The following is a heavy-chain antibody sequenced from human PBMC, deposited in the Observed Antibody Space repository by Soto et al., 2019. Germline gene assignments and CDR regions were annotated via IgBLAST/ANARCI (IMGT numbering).Heavy chain of an antibody. CDR1: GFTFSDYS. CDR2: ISGSGTNT. V-gene: IGHV3-23*01. D-gene: IGHD1-1*01. CDR3: EKDDPWPHWRGYFAY. Sequence: PGGSLSLSCAASGFTFSDYSLTWVRQAPGKGLEWVSLISGSGTNTYYSDSVKGRFTISRDNSKNIVYLQMNSLRVDDTAIYYCEKDDPWPHWRGYFAYWGQGTPVTVSP. J-gene: IGHJ4*03.